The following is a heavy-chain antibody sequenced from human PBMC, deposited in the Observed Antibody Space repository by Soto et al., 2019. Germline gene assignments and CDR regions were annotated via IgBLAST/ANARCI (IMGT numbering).Heavy chain of an antibody. CDR3: ARASLAATFDY. V-gene: IGHV3-7*03. D-gene: IGHD2-15*01. CDR2: IKQDESEK. Sequence: GGSLRLSCAASGFTFSTYWMSWVRQAPGKGLEWVANIKQDESEKYYVDSVKGRFTVSRDNAKNSLHLQMNSLRAEDTAVYYCARASLAATFDYWGQGTLVTVSS. CDR1: GFTFSTYW. J-gene: IGHJ4*02.